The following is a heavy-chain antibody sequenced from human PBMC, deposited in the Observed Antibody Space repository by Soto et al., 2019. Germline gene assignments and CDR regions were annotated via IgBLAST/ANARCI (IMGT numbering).Heavy chain of an antibody. Sequence: ASVKVSCKASGYTFTGYYMHWVRQAPGQGLEWMGWINPNSGGANYAQKFQGWVTMTRDTSISTAYMELSRLRSDDTAVYYCARDRAHYDFWSGYYTSYYYYGMDVWGQGTTVTVSS. J-gene: IGHJ6*02. CDR2: INPNSGGA. CDR1: GYTFTGYY. CDR3: ARDRAHYDFWSGYYTSYYYYGMDV. V-gene: IGHV1-2*04. D-gene: IGHD3-3*01.